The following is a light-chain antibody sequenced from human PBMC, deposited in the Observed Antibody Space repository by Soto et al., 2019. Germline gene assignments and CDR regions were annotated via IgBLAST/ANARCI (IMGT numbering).Light chain of an antibody. V-gene: IGLV1-44*01. CDR2: SNN. J-gene: IGLJ2*01. CDR1: SSNIGSNT. CDR3: AAWDDSSVV. Sequence: QSVLTQPPSASGTPGQRVTISCSGSSSNIGSNTVNWYQQLPGTAPKLLIYSNNQRPSGVPDRFSGSKSGTSASLAISGLQSEDEADYYCAAWDDSSVVFGGGTKLTVL.